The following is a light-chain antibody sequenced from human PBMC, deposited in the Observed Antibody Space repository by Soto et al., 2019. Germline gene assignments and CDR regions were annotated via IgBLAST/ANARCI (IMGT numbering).Light chain of an antibody. J-gene: IGKJ2*01. CDR1: QTVTSSY. CDR2: GAS. CDR3: QQYGTSPT. V-gene: IGKV3-20*01. Sequence: EIVLTQSPGTLSLSPGERAILSCRASQTVTSSYLAWYQQKPGQAPRLLIYGASSRSTGVPGRFSGSGAGTFFTTIISRLAAGDFVMYFCQQYGTSPTFGQGTKLEIK.